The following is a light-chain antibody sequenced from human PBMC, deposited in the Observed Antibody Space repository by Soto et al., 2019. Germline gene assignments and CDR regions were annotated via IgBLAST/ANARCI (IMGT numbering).Light chain of an antibody. CDR2: EVS. CDR1: SSDVGGYNY. J-gene: IGLJ2*01. V-gene: IGLV2-8*01. CDR3: TSFAGNNNLV. Sequence: QSALTQPPSASGSPGQSVTISCTGTSSDVGGYNYVYWYQQHPGKAHKLMISEVSKRPSGVPDRFSGSKSGNTASLTVSALQAEDEADYYCTSFAGNNNLVFGGGTKLTVL.